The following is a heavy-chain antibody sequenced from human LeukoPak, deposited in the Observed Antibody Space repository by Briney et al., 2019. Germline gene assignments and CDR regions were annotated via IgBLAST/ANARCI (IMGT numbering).Heavy chain of an antibody. CDR1: GFTFSNCG. CDR2: ISGSGGST. CDR3: AKGAMVRGVIDD. J-gene: IGHJ4*02. Sequence: GGSLRLSCAASGFTFSNCGMSWVRQAPGKGLEWVSSISGSGGSTHYADSVKGRFTISRDNSKKTLYLQMNSLRAEDTALYYCAKGAMVRGVIDDWGQGTLVTVSS. D-gene: IGHD3-10*01. V-gene: IGHV3-23*01.